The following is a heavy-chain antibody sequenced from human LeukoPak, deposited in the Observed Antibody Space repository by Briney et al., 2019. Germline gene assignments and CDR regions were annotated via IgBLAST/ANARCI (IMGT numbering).Heavy chain of an antibody. V-gene: IGHV1-18*01. CDR2: ISAYNGNT. Sequence: ASVKVSCKASGYTFTSYGISWVRQAPGQGLEWMGWISAYNGNTNYAQKLQGRVTMTTDTSTSTAYMELRSLRSDDTAVYYCARVVVVVPAAIRSAFDIWGQGTMVTVSS. J-gene: IGHJ3*02. CDR1: GYTFTSYG. CDR3: ARVVVVVPAAIRSAFDI. D-gene: IGHD2-2*02.